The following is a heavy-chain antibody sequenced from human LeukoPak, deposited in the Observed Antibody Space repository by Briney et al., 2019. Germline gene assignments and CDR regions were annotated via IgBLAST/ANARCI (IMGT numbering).Heavy chain of an antibody. Sequence: PGGSLRLSCAASGFTFSRSWMSWVRQAAGKGLEWVANIKEDGSEKYYVDSVKGRFTIYRDNAKNSLYLQMNSLRAEDTAVYYCVRDGRPLDYWGQGTLVTVSS. D-gene: IGHD1-1*01. J-gene: IGHJ4*02. CDR2: IKEDGSEK. CDR3: VRDGRPLDY. CDR1: GFTFSRSW. V-gene: IGHV3-7*01.